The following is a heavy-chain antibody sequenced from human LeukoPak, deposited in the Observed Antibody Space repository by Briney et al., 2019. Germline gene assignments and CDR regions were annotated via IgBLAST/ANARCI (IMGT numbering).Heavy chain of an antibody. V-gene: IGHV4-59*01. CDR3: ASRTYYYGSGSLHNDAFDI. CDR1: GGSISSYY. CDR2: IYYSGST. J-gene: IGHJ3*02. Sequence: SETLSFTCTVSGGSISSYYWSWIRQPPGKGLEWIGYIYYSGSTNYNPSLKSRVTISVDASKDQFTVKLSSVTAANTAVYYCASRTYYYGSGSLHNDAFDIWGQGTMVTVSS. D-gene: IGHD3-10*01.